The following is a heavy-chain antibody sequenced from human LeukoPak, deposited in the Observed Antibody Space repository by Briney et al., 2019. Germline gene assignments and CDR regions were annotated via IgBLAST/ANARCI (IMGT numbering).Heavy chain of an antibody. V-gene: IGHV4-34*01. CDR2: VNHSGST. CDR3: ARSAIDGSGVPDY. Sequence: PSETLSLTCAVSGGSFSGYCWSWIRQPPAKGLEWIGEVNHSGSTNYNPSLKSRVTISVDTSKNQFSLKLSSVTAAATAVYYCARSAIDGSGVPDYWGQGTLVTVSS. J-gene: IGHJ4*02. CDR1: GGSFSGYC. D-gene: IGHD3-10*01.